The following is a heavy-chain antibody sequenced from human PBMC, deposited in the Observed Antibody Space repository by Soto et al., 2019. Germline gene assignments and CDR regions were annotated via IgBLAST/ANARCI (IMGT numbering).Heavy chain of an antibody. CDR1: GGSISSYY. J-gene: IGHJ6*02. CDR2: IYYSGST. CDR3: ARVRFGLHYSCVRDA. Sequence: SETLSLTCTVAGGSISSYYWSWIRQPPGKGLEWIGYIYYSGSTNYNPSLKSRVTISVDTSKNQFSLKLSSVTAADTAFFYCARVRFGLHYSCVRDAGGQGT. V-gene: IGHV4-59*01. D-gene: IGHD3-10*01.